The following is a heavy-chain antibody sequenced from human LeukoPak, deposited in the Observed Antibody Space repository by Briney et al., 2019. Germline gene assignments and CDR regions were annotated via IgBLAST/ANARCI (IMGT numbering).Heavy chain of an antibody. D-gene: IGHD4-17*01. J-gene: IGHJ4*02. V-gene: IGHV1-2*06. CDR1: GYIFTGYY. CDR2: INPNSGGA. Sequence: ASVKVSCKASGYIFTGYYMHWARQAPGQGLEWMGRINPNSGGANYAQKFQGRVTMTRDMSINTAYMELSRLESDDTAVYYCARGSDYGDSPGLNWGQGTLVTVSS. CDR3: ARGSDYGDSPGLN.